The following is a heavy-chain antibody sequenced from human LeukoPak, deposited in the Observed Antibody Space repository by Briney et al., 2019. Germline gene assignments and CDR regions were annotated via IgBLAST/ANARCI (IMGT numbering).Heavy chain of an antibody. J-gene: IGHJ4*02. D-gene: IGHD3-10*01. CDR3: AKDRAQTPLKY. V-gene: IGHV3-23*01. Sequence: GGSLRLSCAASGFTFSSYAMSWVRQAPGKGLQWVSAISASGRTTFYADSVKGRFTISRDNSKNTLYLQVNSLRAEDTAVYYCAKDRAQTPLKYWGQGTLVTVSS. CDR2: ISASGRTT. CDR1: GFTFSSYA.